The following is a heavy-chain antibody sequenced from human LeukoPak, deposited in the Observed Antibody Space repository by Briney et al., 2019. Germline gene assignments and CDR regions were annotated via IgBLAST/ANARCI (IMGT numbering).Heavy chain of an antibody. Sequence: GGSLRLSCAASGFTFDDYAMHWVRQAPGKGLEWVSGISWNSGSIGYADSVKGRFTISRDNAKNSLYLQMNGLRAEDTAVYYCAKERDDSSGYYKPAPFDYWGQGTLVTVSS. CDR2: ISWNSGSI. D-gene: IGHD3-22*01. CDR1: GFTFDDYA. CDR3: AKERDDSSGYYKPAPFDY. V-gene: IGHV3-9*01. J-gene: IGHJ4*02.